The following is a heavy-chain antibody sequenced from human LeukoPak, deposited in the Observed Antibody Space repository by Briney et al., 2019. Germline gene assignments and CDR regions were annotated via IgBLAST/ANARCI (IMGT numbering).Heavy chain of an antibody. D-gene: IGHD3-9*01. Sequence: PGRSLRLSCAASGFTFSSYAMHWVRQAPGKGLEWVSAISGSGGSTYYADSVKGRFTISRDNSKNTLYLQMNSLRAEDTAVYYCAKDLRALYDILRYYFDYWGQGTLVTVSS. CDR3: AKDLRALYDILRYYFDY. CDR2: ISGSGGST. V-gene: IGHV3-23*01. J-gene: IGHJ4*02. CDR1: GFTFSSYA.